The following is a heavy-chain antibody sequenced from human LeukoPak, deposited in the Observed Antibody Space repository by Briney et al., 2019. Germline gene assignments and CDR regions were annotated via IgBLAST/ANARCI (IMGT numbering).Heavy chain of an antibody. Sequence: GGSLRLSCAASGFPFSSSAMSWVRQAPGKGLEWVSAISGSGGSTYYADSVKGRFTISRDNSKNTLYLQMNSLRAEDTAVYYCAKARGIRHPYYFDYWGQGTLVTVSS. V-gene: IGHV3-23*01. CDR3: AKARGIRHPYYFDY. CDR2: ISGSGGST. J-gene: IGHJ4*02. CDR1: GFPFSSSA. D-gene: IGHD3-3*02.